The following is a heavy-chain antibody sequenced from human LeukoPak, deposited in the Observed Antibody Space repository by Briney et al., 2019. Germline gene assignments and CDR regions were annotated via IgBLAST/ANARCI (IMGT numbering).Heavy chain of an antibody. CDR1: RCFISSSSYY. D-gene: IGHD2-2*01. CDR2: IYYSGSH. Sequence: SETLSLTCTVCRCFISSSSYYWGWLRQPPGKGLEWLGSIYYSGSHFYNPSLKSPVTISLDTSKNHSSLKLSSQTAAVTAVYYCARSLLPAGGFRPYYIDYWGQGTLVTVSS. V-gene: IGHV4-39*01. CDR3: ARSLLPAGGFRPYYIDY. J-gene: IGHJ4*02.